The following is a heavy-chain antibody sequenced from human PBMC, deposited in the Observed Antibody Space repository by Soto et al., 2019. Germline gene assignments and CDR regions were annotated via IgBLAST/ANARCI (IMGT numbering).Heavy chain of an antibody. CDR1: GYTFTSYG. CDR3: ARPITGTTYSDNWFDP. Sequence: ASVKVSCKASGYTFTSYGISWVRQAPGQGLEWMGWISAYNGNTNCAQKLQGRVTMTTDTSTSTAYMELRSLRSDDTAVYYCARPITGTTYSDNWFDPWGQGTLVTVSS. J-gene: IGHJ5*02. CDR2: ISAYNGNT. V-gene: IGHV1-18*01. D-gene: IGHD1-7*01.